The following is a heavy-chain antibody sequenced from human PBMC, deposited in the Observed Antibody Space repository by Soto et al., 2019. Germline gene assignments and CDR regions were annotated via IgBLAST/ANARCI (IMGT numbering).Heavy chain of an antibody. CDR2: ISGSGAST. V-gene: IGHV3-23*01. CDR1: GFTFNKYA. Sequence: PGGSLRLSCVASGFTFNKYALAWVRQAPGKGLEWVSAISGSGASTCDADSVKGRFTISRDNSNNTLYLQMNSLRAEDTAVYYCVKTAGVITVITSFDHWGQGTPVTVSS. CDR3: VKTAGVITVITSFDH. D-gene: IGHD3-16*01. J-gene: IGHJ4*02.